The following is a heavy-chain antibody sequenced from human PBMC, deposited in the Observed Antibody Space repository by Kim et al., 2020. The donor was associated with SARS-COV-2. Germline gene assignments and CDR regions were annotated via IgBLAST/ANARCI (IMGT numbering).Heavy chain of an antibody. CDR3: ASPKEQLVPYPWYYGMDV. D-gene: IGHD6-6*01. CDR2: ISGSGGST. J-gene: IGHJ6*02. CDR1: GFTFSSYA. V-gene: IGHV3-23*01. Sequence: GGSLRLSCAASGFTFSSYAMSWVRQAPGKGLEWVSAISGSGGSTYYADSVKGRFTISRDNSKNTLYLQMNSLRAEDTAVYYCASPKEQLVPYPWYYGMDVWGQGTTVTVSS.